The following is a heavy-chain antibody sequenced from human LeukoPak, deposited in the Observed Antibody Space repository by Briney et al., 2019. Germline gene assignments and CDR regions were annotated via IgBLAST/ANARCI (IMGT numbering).Heavy chain of an antibody. V-gene: IGHV4-59*01. CDR3: ARGRGDLDY. CDR2: IYYSGIT. CDR1: GGSISGYY. J-gene: IGHJ4*02. Sequence: PSETLSLTCTVSGGSISGYYWSWIRQPPGKGLEWIGCIYYSGITNYNSSLKSRVTISVDTSKNQFSPKLSSVTAADTAVFYCARGRGDLDYWGQGTLVTVSS.